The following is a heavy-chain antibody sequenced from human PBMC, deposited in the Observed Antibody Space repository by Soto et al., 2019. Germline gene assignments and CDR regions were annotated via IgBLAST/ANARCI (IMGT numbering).Heavy chain of an antibody. CDR1: GGTYSSYT. J-gene: IGHJ4*02. V-gene: IGHV1-69*12. Sequence: QVQLEQSGAEVKRPGSSVRVSCKASGGTYSSYTFSWVRQAPGQGLEWMGGIIPIFGTANYAQKFQGRVTITADDSTRTVYMELSSLRFEDTAMFYCARAIRATRASEHWGQGTLVTVSS. D-gene: IGHD1-1*01. CDR2: IIPIFGTA. CDR3: ARAIRATRASEH.